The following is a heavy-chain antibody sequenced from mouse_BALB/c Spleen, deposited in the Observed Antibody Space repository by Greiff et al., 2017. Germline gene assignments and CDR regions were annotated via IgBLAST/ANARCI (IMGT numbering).Heavy chain of an antibody. J-gene: IGHJ3*01. CDR3: ARDKDYGSSSWFAY. Sequence: EVQGVESGGGLVKPGGSLKLSCAASGFTFSDYYMYWVRQTPEKRLEWVATISDGGSYTYYPDSVKGRFTISRDNAKNNLYLQMSSLKSEDSAMYYCARDKDYGSSSWFAYWGRGTRVTVSA. CDR1: GFTFSDYY. CDR2: ISDGGSYT. V-gene: IGHV5-4*02. D-gene: IGHD1-1*01.